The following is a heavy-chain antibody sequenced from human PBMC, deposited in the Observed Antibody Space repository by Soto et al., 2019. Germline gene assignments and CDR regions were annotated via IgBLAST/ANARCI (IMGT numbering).Heavy chain of an antibody. J-gene: IGHJ6*02. D-gene: IGHD2-15*01. Sequence: QVQLVQSGAEVKRPGSSVMVSCTASGGTFSNFGLAWVRQAPGQGLQWMGGIIPLFNTTHYAQTFKGRVTVTADGATGTGYMELSSLRSDDTAVYYCARVSLHCSSGTCYSLDQSFGMDVWGQGTTVTVS. V-gene: IGHV1-69*01. CDR3: ARVSLHCSSGTCYSLDQSFGMDV. CDR1: GGTFSNFG. CDR2: IIPLFNTT.